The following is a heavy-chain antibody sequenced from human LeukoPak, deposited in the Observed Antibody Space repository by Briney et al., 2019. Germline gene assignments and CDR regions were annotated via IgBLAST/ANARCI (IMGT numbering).Heavy chain of an antibody. CDR3: ARDTAASSWFDP. CDR2: IYYDGST. J-gene: IGHJ5*02. V-gene: IGHV4-59*12. D-gene: IGHD6-25*01. CDR1: GGSISSYY. Sequence: SETLSLTCTVSGGSISSYYWSWIRQPPGKGLEWIGYIYYDGSTNYNSSLKSRVTISVDTSKNQFSLKLSSVTAADTAVYYCARDTAASSWFDPWGQGTLVTVSS.